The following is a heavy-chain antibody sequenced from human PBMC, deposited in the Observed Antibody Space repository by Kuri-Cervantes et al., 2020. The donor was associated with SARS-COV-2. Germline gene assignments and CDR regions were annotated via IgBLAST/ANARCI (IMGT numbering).Heavy chain of an antibody. J-gene: IGHJ4*02. V-gene: IGHV5-10-1*01. CDR1: GYIFTSYW. Sequence: KVSCKGPGYIFTSYWISWVRQMPGKGLEWMGRIDPSDSETSYSPSFEGHVTMSVDKSINTAYLQWSSLKASDTAMYYCATRYGHSFAYGYWGQGSLVTVSS. CDR3: ATRYGHSFAYGY. CDR2: IDPSDSET. D-gene: IGHD3-16*01.